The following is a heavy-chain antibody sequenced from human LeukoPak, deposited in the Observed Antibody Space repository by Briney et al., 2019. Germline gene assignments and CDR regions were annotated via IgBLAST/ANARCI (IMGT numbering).Heavy chain of an antibody. D-gene: IGHD4-17*01. J-gene: IGHJ4*02. CDR3: ASHDYGDYGDFDY. Sequence: GGSLRLSCAASGFTVSSNYMSWVRQAPGKGLEWVSVIYSGGSTYYADSVKGRFTISRDNSKNTLYLQMNSLRAEDTAVYYCASHDYGDYGDFDYWGQGTPVTVSS. CDR2: IYSGGST. CDR1: GFTVSSNY. V-gene: IGHV3-53*01.